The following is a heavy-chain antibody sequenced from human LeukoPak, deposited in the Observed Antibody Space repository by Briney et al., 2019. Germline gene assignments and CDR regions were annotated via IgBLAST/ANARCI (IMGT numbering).Heavy chain of an antibody. CDR3: ARNSGVY. CDR1: GGSISDCD. CDR2: IYSSGNT. J-gene: IGHJ4*02. V-gene: IGHV4-4*07. Sequence: SETLSLTCSVSGGSISDCDWSWIRQPAGKGLEWIGRIYSSGNTNYNPSLKSRVTMSLDASKNQFSLKLSSVTAADTAVYHCARNSGVYWGQGTLVTVSS. D-gene: IGHD7-27*01.